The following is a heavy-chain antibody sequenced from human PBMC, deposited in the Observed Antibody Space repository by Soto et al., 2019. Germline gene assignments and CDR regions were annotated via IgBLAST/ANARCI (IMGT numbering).Heavy chain of an antibody. CDR3: ARGSGYYYWDDY. D-gene: IGHD3-22*01. CDR2: INAGNGNT. Sequence: ASVKVSCKASGYTFTSYAMHWVRQAPGQRLEWMGWINAGNGNTKYSQKFQGRVTITRDTSASTVYMGLSSLRSEDTAVYYCARGSGYYYWDDYWGQGTLVTVSS. CDR1: GYTFTSYA. V-gene: IGHV1-3*01. J-gene: IGHJ4*02.